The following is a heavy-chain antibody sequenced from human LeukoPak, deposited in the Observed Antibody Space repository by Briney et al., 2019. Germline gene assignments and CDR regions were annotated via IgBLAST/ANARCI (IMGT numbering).Heavy chain of an antibody. D-gene: IGHD1-26*01. CDR3: ATDLGTYSGSSFDY. Sequence: GASVKVSCKVSGYTLTELSMHWVRQAPGKGLEWMGGFDPEDGETIYAQKFQGRVTMTEDTSTDTAYMELSSLRSEDTAVYYCATDLGTYSGSSFDYWGQGTLVTVSS. J-gene: IGHJ4*02. CDR1: GYTLTELS. CDR2: FDPEDGET. V-gene: IGHV1-24*01.